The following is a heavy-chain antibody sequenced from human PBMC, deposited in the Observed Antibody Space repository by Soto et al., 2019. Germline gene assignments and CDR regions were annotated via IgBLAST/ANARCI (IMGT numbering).Heavy chain of an antibody. Sequence: GGSLRLSCAASGFTFSSYSMNWVRQAPGKGLEWVSSISSSSSYIYYADSVKGRFTISRDNAKNSLYLQMNSLRAEDTAVYYCAREVDILTGYYYYGMDVWGQGTTVTVSS. CDR3: AREVDILTGYYYYGMDV. V-gene: IGHV3-21*01. CDR2: ISSSSSYI. CDR1: GFTFSSYS. D-gene: IGHD3-9*01. J-gene: IGHJ6*02.